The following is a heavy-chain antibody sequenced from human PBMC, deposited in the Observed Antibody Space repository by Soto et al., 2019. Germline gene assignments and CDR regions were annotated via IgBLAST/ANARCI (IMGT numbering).Heavy chain of an antibody. CDR2: ISGSGGST. CDR3: RSGWYGGDYFDY. D-gene: IGHD6-19*01. CDR1: GCTFSSYA. V-gene: IGHV3-23*01. J-gene: IGHJ4*02. Sequence: EVQLLESGGGLVQPGGSLRLSCAASGCTFSSYAMSWVRQAPGKGLEWVSAISGSGGSTYYADSVKGRFTISRDNSKNTLYLQMNSLRAEDTAVYYCRSGWYGGDYFDYWGQGTLVTVSS.